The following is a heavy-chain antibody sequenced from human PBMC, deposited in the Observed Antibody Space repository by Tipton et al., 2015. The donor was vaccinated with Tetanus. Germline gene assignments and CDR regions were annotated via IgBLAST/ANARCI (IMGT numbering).Heavy chain of an antibody. CDR3: ARGSDAAKIHF. CDR2: IYYSGGT. D-gene: IGHD2-15*01. V-gene: IGHV4-61*01. Sequence: TLSLTCSVSGGSVSSGSYYWSWIRQPPGKGLEWIGYIYYSGGTNYSPSLKSRVTISLDTSKNQFSLNLRSVTAADSALYYCARGSDAAKIHFWGQGTLVTVSS. CDR1: GGSVSSGSYY. J-gene: IGHJ4*02.